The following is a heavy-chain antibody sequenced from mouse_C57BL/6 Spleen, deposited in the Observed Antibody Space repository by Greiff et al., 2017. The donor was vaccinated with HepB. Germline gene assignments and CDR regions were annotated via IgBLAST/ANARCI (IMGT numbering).Heavy chain of an antibody. Sequence: VQLQQSGPELVKPGASVKISCKASGYAFSSSWMNWVKQRPGKGLEWIGRIYPGDGDTNYNGKFKGKATLTADKSSSTAYMQLSSLTSEDSAVYFCARTGTPSFDYWGQGTTLTVSS. CDR2: IYPGDGDT. CDR3: ARTGTPSFDY. J-gene: IGHJ2*01. CDR1: GYAFSSSW. V-gene: IGHV1-82*01. D-gene: IGHD4-1*01.